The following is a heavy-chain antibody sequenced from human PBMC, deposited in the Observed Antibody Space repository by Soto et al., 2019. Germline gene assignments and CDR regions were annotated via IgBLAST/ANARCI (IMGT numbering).Heavy chain of an antibody. V-gene: IGHV5-51*01. Sequence: PGESLKLSCRASGYNFATYWIGWVRQMPGEGLEWMGIIYPGDSDTKYSPSFQGRVTISADKSINTAYLQWSSLRASDTAMYYCAVNRNPQQDWIVTWGQGALVTVSS. CDR1: GYNFATYW. D-gene: IGHD1-1*01. CDR2: IYPGDSDT. J-gene: IGHJ5*02. CDR3: AVNRNPQQDWIVT.